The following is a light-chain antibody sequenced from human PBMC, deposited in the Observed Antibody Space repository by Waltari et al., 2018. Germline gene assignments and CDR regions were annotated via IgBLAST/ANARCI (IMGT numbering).Light chain of an antibody. Sequence: QSALTQPPSASGSPGQSVTISCPGTSSAVGGYAYVSWYQQHPGKAPKLMIYEINKRPSGVPNRFSGSRSGNTASLTVSGLRPEDEADYYCSSYAGSNRVIFGGGTKLTVL. CDR1: SSAVGGYAY. J-gene: IGLJ2*01. V-gene: IGLV2-8*01. CDR2: EIN. CDR3: SSYAGSNRVI.